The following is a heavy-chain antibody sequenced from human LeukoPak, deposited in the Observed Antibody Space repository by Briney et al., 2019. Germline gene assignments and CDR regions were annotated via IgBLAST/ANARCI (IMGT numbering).Heavy chain of an antibody. D-gene: IGHD3-10*01. Sequence: ASVKVSCKASGYTFTGYYMHWVRQAPGQGLEWMGWINPNSGGTNYAQKFQGRVTMTRDTSISTAYMELSRLRSDDTAVYYCARSYGSGSLGYYYYMDVWGKGTTVTVSS. V-gene: IGHV1-2*02. CDR1: GYTFTGYY. J-gene: IGHJ6*03. CDR2: INPNSGGT. CDR3: ARSYGSGSLGYYYYMDV.